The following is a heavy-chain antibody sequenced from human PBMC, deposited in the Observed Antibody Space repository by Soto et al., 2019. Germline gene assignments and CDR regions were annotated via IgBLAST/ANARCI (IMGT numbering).Heavy chain of an antibody. CDR2: IYPGDSDT. J-gene: IGHJ3*02. V-gene: IGHV5-51*01. D-gene: IGHD3-22*01. CDR3: ARRYRSGYYDCSVRGDDAFDI. Sequence: GESLKISCKGSGYSFTSYWIGWVRQMPGKGLEWMGIIYPGDSDTRYSPSFQGQVTISADKSISTAYLQWSSLKASDTAMCYCARRYRSGYYDCSVRGDDAFDICCQGTMVTVSS. CDR1: GYSFTSYW.